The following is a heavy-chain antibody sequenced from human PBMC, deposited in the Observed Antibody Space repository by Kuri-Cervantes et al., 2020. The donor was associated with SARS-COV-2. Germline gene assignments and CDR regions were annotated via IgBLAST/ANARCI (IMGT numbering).Heavy chain of an antibody. CDR2: VYDSGGT. CDR1: GASIRGSPYY. Sequence: SETLSLTCTVSGASIRGSPYYWGWIRQPPGKVLEWLATVYDSGGTYTNPSLKSRVSISVDTSKNQFSLKLRSVTAADTAVYYCAGPHRSSGWPFDSLGQGTLVTVSS. D-gene: IGHD6-19*01. CDR3: AGPHRSSGWPFDS. J-gene: IGHJ4*02. V-gene: IGHV4-39*01.